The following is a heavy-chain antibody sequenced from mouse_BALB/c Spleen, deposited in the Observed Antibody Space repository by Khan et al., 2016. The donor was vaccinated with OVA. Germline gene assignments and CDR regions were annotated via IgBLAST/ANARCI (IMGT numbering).Heavy chain of an antibody. CDR1: GFSLTNYG. Sequence: QVQLKESGPGLVAPSQSLSITCTISGFSLTNYGVHWVRQPPGKGLEWLVVIWSDGSTTYNSALKSRLTISKDNSKRQVFLKMNSLQTDATGMYFCARQPYYHYNIMDYWGQGTSVTVSS. J-gene: IGHJ4*01. D-gene: IGHD2-10*01. CDR3: ARQPYYHYNIMDY. V-gene: IGHV2-6-1*01. CDR2: IWSDGST.